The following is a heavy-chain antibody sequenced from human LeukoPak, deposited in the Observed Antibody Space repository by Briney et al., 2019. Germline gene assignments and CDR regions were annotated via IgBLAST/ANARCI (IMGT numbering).Heavy chain of an antibody. D-gene: IGHD6-19*01. CDR2: ISSSGDNM. CDR3: ATKVAGTSHFSY. Sequence: PGRSLRLSCAASGFTFSTYGMHWVRQAPGKGLEWVSYISSSGDNMSYADSVKGRFTISRDNAKNSLDLQMHSLSAEDTAVYYCATKVAGTSHFSYWGQGTRVSVSS. CDR1: GFTFSTYG. V-gene: IGHV3-48*04. J-gene: IGHJ4*02.